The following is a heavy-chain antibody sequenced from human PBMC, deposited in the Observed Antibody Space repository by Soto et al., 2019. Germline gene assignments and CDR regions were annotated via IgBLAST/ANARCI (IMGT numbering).Heavy chain of an antibody. CDR1: GGSFSGYY. D-gene: IGHD6-6*01. CDR3: AREGGEQLAGYGDRDNWFDP. CDR2: INHSGST. V-gene: IGHV4-34*01. J-gene: IGHJ5*02. Sequence: SETLSLTCAVYGGSFSGYYWSWIRQPPGKGLEWIGEINHSGSTNYNPSLKSRVTISVDTSKNQFSLKLSSVTAADTAVYYCAREGGEQLAGYGDRDNWFDPWGQGTLGTSPQ.